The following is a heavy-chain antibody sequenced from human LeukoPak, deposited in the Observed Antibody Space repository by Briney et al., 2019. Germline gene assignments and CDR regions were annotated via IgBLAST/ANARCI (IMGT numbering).Heavy chain of an antibody. CDR3: ARGSSVRYGSGSYYFDY. D-gene: IGHD3-10*01. V-gene: IGHV3-23*01. J-gene: IGHJ4*02. Sequence: GALRLSCAASGFTFSSYGMSWVRQAPGKGLEWVSGISGSGGRTYFADSVKGRFTISRDNSKNTLYLQMNSLRAEDTAVYYCARGSSVRYGSGSYYFDYWGQGTLVTVSS. CDR1: GFTFSSYG. CDR2: ISGSGGRT.